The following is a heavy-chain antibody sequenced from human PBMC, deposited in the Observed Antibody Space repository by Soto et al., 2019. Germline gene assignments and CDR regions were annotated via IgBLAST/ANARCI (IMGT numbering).Heavy chain of an antibody. CDR2: ISYDGSNK. D-gene: IGHD4-17*01. Sequence: QVQLVESGGGAVQPGRSLRLSCAASGFTFSSYGMHWVRQAPGKGLEWVAVISYDGSNKYYADSVKGRFTISRDNSKNTLYLQMNRLRAEDTAVYYCAKDHVTKGPFDYWGQGTLVTVSS. J-gene: IGHJ4*02. CDR1: GFTFSSYG. CDR3: AKDHVTKGPFDY. V-gene: IGHV3-30*18.